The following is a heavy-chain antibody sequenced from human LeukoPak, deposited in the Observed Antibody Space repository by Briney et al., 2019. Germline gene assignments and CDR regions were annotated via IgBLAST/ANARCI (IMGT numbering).Heavy chain of an antibody. V-gene: IGHV4-59*12. Sequence: SETLSLTCTVSGGSISSYYWSWIRQPPGKGLEWIGYIYYSGSTNYNPSLKSRVTISVDTSKNPFSLKLSSVTAADTAVYYCAREVGGDDGMLDYWGQGTLVTVSS. CDR3: AREVGGDDGMLDY. CDR2: IYYSGST. CDR1: GGSISSYY. D-gene: IGHD5-12*01. J-gene: IGHJ4*02.